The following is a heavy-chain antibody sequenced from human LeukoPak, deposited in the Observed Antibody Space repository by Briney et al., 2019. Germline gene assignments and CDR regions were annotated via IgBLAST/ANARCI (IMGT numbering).Heavy chain of an antibody. V-gene: IGHV1-2*02. CDR1: GYTFTGSY. J-gene: IGHJ1*01. CDR3: ARDWAWEQVWFQH. CDR2: INPNNGGT. Sequence: ASVKVSCKASGYTFTGSYMHWVRQAPGQGLEGMGWINPNNGGTNYAQKFQGRVTMTRDTSISTAYMELSRLRSDDTAVYYCARDWAWEQVWFQHWGQGTQVIVSS. D-gene: IGHD1-26*01.